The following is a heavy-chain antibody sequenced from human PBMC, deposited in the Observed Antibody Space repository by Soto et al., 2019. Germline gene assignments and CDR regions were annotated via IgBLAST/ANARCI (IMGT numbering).Heavy chain of an antibody. CDR2: ISGSGVRT. V-gene: IGHV3-23*01. CDR1: GFTVSSYA. D-gene: IGHD6-19*01. J-gene: IGHJ4*02. Sequence: GSSLRLSCAASGFTVSSYAMSWVRQGPGKGLEWVSAISGSGVRTYYADSVKGRFTISRDNSNNTLYLQMNSLRAEDTAVYYCPKEHRDSGLVRFDYWRQGTVVTVSS. CDR3: PKEHRDSGLVRFDY.